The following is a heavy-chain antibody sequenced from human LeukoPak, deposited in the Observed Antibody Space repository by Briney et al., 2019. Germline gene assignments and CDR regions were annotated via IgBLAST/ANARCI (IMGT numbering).Heavy chain of an antibody. CDR1: GFTVSSNY. J-gene: IGHJ4*02. D-gene: IGHD3-22*01. Sequence: HPGGSLRLSCTASGFTVSSNYMAWARQAPGKGLVWVSRVNSDGSSTSYADSVKGRFTISRDNAKNTLYLQMNSLRAEDTAVYYCARGENYDSSGYGKLDYWGQGTLVTVSS. CDR2: VNSDGSST. V-gene: IGHV3-74*01. CDR3: ARGENYDSSGYGKLDY.